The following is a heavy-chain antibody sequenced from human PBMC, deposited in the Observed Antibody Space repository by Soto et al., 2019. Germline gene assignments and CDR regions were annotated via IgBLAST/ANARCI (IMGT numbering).Heavy chain of an antibody. CDR3: ARELGYCSSTSCYTGHFDY. CDR1: GGSISSGGYS. J-gene: IGHJ4*02. CDR2: IYHSGST. V-gene: IGHV4-30-2*01. Sequence: SETLSLTCAVSGGSISSGGYSWSWIRQPPGKGLEWIGYIYHSGSTYYNPSLKSRVTISVDRSKNQFSLKLSSVTAADTVVYYCARELGYCSSTSCYTGHFDYWGQGTLVTVSS. D-gene: IGHD2-2*02.